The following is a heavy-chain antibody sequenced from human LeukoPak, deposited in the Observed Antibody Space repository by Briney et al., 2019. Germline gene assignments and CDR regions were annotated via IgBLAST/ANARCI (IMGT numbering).Heavy chain of an antibody. Sequence: SVKVSCTASGGTFSSYAISWVRQAPGQGLEWMGGIIPIFGTANYAQKFQGRVTITADESTSTAYMELSSLRSEDTAVYYCATTAPVDTAMVYDAFDIWGQGTMVTVSS. CDR3: ATTAPVDTAMVYDAFDI. CDR1: GGTFSSYA. V-gene: IGHV1-69*13. CDR2: IIPIFGTA. D-gene: IGHD5-18*01. J-gene: IGHJ3*02.